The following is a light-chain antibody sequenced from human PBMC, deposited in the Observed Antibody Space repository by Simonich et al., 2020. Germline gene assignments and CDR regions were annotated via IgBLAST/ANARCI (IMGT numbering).Light chain of an antibody. CDR3: SSYTSSSTWV. J-gene: IGLJ3*02. Sequence: QSALTQPSSVSGSPGQSITIHCTGTSSDVGGYNYVSWYQQHPGKAPKLMIYDVSKRPPVVANRFSGSKSGNAASLTISGLQAEDEADYYCSSYTSSSTWVFGGGTKLTVL. CDR2: DVS. V-gene: IGLV2-14*01. CDR1: SSDVGGYNY.